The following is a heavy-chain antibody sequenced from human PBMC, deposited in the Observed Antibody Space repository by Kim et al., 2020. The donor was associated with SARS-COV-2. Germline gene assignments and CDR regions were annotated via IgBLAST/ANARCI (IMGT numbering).Heavy chain of an antibody. V-gene: IGHV3-48*02. CDR3: ARRVLPSEVRGGIDY. J-gene: IGHJ4*02. Sequence: DSVKGRFTISRDNAKNSLFLQMNSLRDEDTAVYYGARRVLPSEVRGGIDYWGRGTLVTVSS. D-gene: IGHD3-10*01.